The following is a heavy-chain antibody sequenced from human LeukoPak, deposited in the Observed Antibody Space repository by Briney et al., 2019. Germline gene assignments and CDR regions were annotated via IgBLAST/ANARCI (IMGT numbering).Heavy chain of an antibody. CDR3: ARHIAAAGTRGMYYFDY. CDR2: INPSGGST. CDR1: GYTFTSYY. D-gene: IGHD6-13*01. V-gene: IGHV1-46*01. J-gene: IGHJ4*02. Sequence: GASVKVSCKASGYTFTSYYMHWVRQAPGQGLEWMGIINPSGGSTSYAQKFQGRVTMTRDTSTSTVYMELSSLRSEDTAVYYCARHIAAAGTRGMYYFDYWGQGTLVTVSS.